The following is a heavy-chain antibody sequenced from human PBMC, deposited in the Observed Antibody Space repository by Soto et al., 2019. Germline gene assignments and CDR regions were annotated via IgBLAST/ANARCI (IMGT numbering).Heavy chain of an antibody. CDR1: GGSISSYY. CDR2: IYYSGST. J-gene: IGHJ5*02. V-gene: IGHV4-59*08. Sequence: SETLSLTCSVSGGSISSYYWSWIRQPPGKGLEWIGYIYYSGSTNYNPSLKSRVTISVDTSKNQFSLKLSSVTAADTAVYYCARLAEKRQGVVPAVINWFDPWGQGTLVTVSS. D-gene: IGHD2-2*01. CDR3: ARLAEKRQGVVPAVINWFDP.